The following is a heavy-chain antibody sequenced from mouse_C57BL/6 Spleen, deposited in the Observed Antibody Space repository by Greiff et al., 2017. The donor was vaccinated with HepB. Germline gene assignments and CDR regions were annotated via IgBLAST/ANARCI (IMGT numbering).Heavy chain of an antibody. CDR3: ARSTVVAMGSYWYFDV. V-gene: IGHV1-59*01. D-gene: IGHD1-1*01. Sequence: VKLQESGAELVRPGTSVKLSCKASGYTFTSYWMHWVKQRPGQGLEWIGVIDPSDSYTNYNQKFKGKATLTVDTSSSTAYMQLSSLTSEDSAVYYCARSTVVAMGSYWYFDVWGTGTTVTVSS. J-gene: IGHJ1*03. CDR1: GYTFTSYW. CDR2: IDPSDSYT.